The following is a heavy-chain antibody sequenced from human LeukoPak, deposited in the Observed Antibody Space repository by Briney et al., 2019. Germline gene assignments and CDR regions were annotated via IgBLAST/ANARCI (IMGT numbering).Heavy chain of an antibody. Sequence: GGSLRLSCAASGFTFSSYSMNWVRQAPGKGLEWVSSISSSSSYIYYADSVKGRFTISRDNAKNSLYLQMNSLRAEDTAVYYCAREGYSYGYGDYFDYWGQGTLVTVSS. CDR2: ISSSSSYI. J-gene: IGHJ4*02. CDR3: AREGYSYGYGDYFDY. D-gene: IGHD5-18*01. CDR1: GFTFSSYS. V-gene: IGHV3-21*01.